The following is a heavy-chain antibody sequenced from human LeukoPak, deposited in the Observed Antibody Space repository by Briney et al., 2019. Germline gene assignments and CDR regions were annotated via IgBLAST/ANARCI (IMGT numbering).Heavy chain of an antibody. CDR1: GFTFSSYA. Sequence: HAGGSLRLSCAASGFTFSSYAMSWVRQAPGKGLVWVSRINSDGSSTSYADSVKGRFTISRDNAKNTLYLQMNSLRAEDTAVYYCARDSQPDDYDILTPHFDYWGQGTLVTVSS. J-gene: IGHJ4*02. D-gene: IGHD3-9*01. CDR2: INSDGSST. CDR3: ARDSQPDDYDILTPHFDY. V-gene: IGHV3-74*01.